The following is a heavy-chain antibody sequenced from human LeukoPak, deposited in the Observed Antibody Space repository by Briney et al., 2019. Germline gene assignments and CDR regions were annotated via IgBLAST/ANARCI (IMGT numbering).Heavy chain of an antibody. Sequence: ASVKVSCKASGYTFTGYYMHWVRQAPGQGLEWMGWINPNSGGTNYAQKFQGRVTMTRDTSISTAYMELSRLRSDDTAVYCCARGPYNYYDSSGYLVPFGQGTLVTVSS. CDR2: INPNSGGT. CDR1: GYTFTGYY. D-gene: IGHD3-22*01. CDR3: ARGPYNYYDSSGYLVP. J-gene: IGHJ5*02. V-gene: IGHV1-2*02.